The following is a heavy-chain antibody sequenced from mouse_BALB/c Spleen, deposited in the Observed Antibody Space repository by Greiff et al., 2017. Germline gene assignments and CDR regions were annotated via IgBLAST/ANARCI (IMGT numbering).Heavy chain of an antibody. CDR1: GYTFTSYW. CDR2: INPSNGGT. Sequence: QVQLQQPGAELVKPGASVKLSCKASGYTFTSYWMPWVKLRPGQGFEWIGEINPSNGGTNYNEKFKRKATLTVDKSSSTAYMQLSSLTSEDSAVYYCTIWGLRPRALYAMDYWGQGTSVTVSS. D-gene: IGHD2-4*01. CDR3: TIWGLRPRALYAMDY. V-gene: IGHV1S16*01. J-gene: IGHJ4*01.